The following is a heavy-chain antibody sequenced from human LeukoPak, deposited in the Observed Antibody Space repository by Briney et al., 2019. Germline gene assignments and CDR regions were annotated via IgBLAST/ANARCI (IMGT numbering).Heavy chain of an antibody. V-gene: IGHV1-69*05. Sequence: ASVKVSYKASGGTFSSYAISWVRQAPGQGLEWMAGIIPIFGTANYAQKFQGRVTITTDESTSTAYMELSSLRSEDTAVYYCAREGRYCSGGSCYSAQYNWFDPWGQGTLVTVSS. CDR3: AREGRYCSGGSCYSAQYNWFDP. J-gene: IGHJ5*02. CDR1: GGTFSSYA. D-gene: IGHD2-15*01. CDR2: IIPIFGTA.